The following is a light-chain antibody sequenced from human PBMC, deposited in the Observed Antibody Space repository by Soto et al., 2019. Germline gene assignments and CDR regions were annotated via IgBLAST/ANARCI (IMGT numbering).Light chain of an antibody. J-gene: IGKJ1*01. V-gene: IGKV3-11*01. Sequence: EFVLTQSPGTLSLSPGERATLSCRASQSVSSNLSWYQQKPGQAPRLLIYESPERASGVPSRFSGGGSGSDFTLTSSSLEPEDFAFYYCQQRANGPWTFGQGTKVDIK. CDR2: ESP. CDR3: QQRANGPWT. CDR1: QSVSSN.